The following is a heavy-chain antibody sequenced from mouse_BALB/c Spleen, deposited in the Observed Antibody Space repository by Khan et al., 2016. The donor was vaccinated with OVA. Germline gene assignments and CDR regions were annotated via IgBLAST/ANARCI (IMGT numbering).Heavy chain of an antibody. CDR1: GFTFSSYD. V-gene: IGHV5-12-1*01. J-gene: IGHJ1*01. CDR2: INSGGDTT. CDR3: TRRPGYFDI. Sequence: EVLLVESGGGLVKPGGSLKLSCTASGFTFSSYDMSWVRQTPEKRLEWVAYINSGGDTTYSPDTVKGRFTISRDKAKNTLYLQMSSLKSEDTAIXYCTRRPGYFDIWGAGTTVTVSS.